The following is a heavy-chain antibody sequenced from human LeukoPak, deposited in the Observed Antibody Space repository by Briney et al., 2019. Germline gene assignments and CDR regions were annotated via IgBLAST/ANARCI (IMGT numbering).Heavy chain of an antibody. J-gene: IGHJ4*02. CDR3: AKAPRKTVAGLSGSDF. V-gene: IGHV3-23*01. CDR2: ISNTGLST. Sequence: GGSLRLSCAASGFTFSSSAMSWVRQAPGKGLEWVSAISNTGLSTYYADSVKGRFTISRDNSKNTLYVQMNSLRAEDTAVYFCAKAPRKTVAGLSGSDFWGQGTRVTVSS. CDR1: GFTFSSSA. D-gene: IGHD6-19*01.